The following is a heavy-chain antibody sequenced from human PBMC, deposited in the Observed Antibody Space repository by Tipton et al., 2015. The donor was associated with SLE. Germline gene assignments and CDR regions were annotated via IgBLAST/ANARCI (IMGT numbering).Heavy chain of an antibody. CDR1: GGPIRSSSYY. D-gene: IGHD6-19*01. CDR2: IYYSGST. J-gene: IGHJ4*02. Sequence: TLSLTCTVSGGPIRSSSYYWGWIRQPPGKGLEWIGSIYYSGSTYYNPSLKSRVTISVDTSKNQFSLKLSSVTAADTAVYYCARHSRGIAVAGGLDYWGQGTLVTVSS. V-gene: IGHV4-39*07. CDR3: ARHSRGIAVAGGLDY.